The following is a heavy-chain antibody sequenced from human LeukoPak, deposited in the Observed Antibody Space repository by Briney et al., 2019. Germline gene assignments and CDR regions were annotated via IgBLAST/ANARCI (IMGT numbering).Heavy chain of an antibody. CDR3: AKDGLIYGDYVGYFDY. CDR2: ISYDGSNK. Sequence: PGGSLRLSCAASGFTFSSYGMHRVRQAPGKGLEWVAVISYDGSNKYYADSVKGRFTISRDNSKNTLYLQMNSLRAEDTAVYYCAKDGLIYGDYVGYFDYWGQGTLVTVSS. CDR1: GFTFSSYG. V-gene: IGHV3-30*18. D-gene: IGHD4-17*01. J-gene: IGHJ4*02.